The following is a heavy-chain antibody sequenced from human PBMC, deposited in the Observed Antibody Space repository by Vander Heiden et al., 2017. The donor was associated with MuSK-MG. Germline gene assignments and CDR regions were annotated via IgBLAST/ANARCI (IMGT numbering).Heavy chain of an antibody. CDR2: ISSSGSTI. V-gene: IGHV3-48*03. CDR3: ARDIYYDIRGGFDP. Sequence: EWVSYISSSGSTIYYADSVKGRFTISRDNAKNSLYLQMNSLRAEDTAVYYCARDIYYDIRGGFDPWGQGTLVTVSS. D-gene: IGHD3-9*01. J-gene: IGHJ5*02.